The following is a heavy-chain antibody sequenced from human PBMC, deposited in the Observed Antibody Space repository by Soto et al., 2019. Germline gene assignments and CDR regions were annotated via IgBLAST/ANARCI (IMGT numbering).Heavy chain of an antibody. CDR2: IYYSGST. Sequence: PSETLSLTCTVSGGSISSDNYYWSWIRQHPGKGLEWIGYIYYSGSTFYNPSLMSRVTISVDTSKNQFSLKLSSVTAADTAIYYCAREVITVTPEINDAFDIWGQGTMVTV. J-gene: IGHJ3*02. CDR3: AREVITVTPEINDAFDI. D-gene: IGHD4-17*01. CDR1: GGSISSDNYY. V-gene: IGHV4-31*03.